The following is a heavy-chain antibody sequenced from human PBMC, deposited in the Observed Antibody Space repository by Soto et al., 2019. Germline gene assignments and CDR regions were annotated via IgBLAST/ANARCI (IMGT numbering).Heavy chain of an antibody. Sequence: SETLSLTCTVSGGSISSGGYYWSWIRQHPGKGLEWIGYIYYSGSTYYNPSLKSRVTISVDTSKNQFSLKLSSVTAADTAVYYCARDGYDILTGPYYYYYYMDVWGKGTTVTVSS. CDR3: ARDGYDILTGPYYYYYYMDV. J-gene: IGHJ6*03. CDR2: IYYSGST. CDR1: GGSISSGGYY. V-gene: IGHV4-31*03. D-gene: IGHD3-9*01.